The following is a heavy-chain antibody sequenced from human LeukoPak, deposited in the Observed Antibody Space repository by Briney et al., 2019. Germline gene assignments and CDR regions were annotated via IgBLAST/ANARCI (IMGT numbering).Heavy chain of an antibody. J-gene: IGHJ4*01. CDR3: ARDPSVGGCSGSEPDL. V-gene: IGHV3-64*01. D-gene: IGHD3-22*01. CDR2: ISYNGEQT. Sequence: GGSLRLSCAGSGFTFSQYFLLWVRQAPAKGLEYLSVISYNGEQTYYSTSVTGRFTISRDNSKNMLYLQMGSLRPEDTAVYFCARDPSVGGCSGSEPDLWGQGTPVSVYS. CDR1: GFTFSQYF.